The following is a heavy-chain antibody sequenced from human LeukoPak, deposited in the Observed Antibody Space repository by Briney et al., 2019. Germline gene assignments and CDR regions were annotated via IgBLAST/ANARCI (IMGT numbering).Heavy chain of an antibody. V-gene: IGHV3-30*01. CDR3: ARGPTSYYYGSGSYHY. J-gene: IGHJ4*02. Sequence: GGSLRLSCAASGFTFSRYAMHWVRQAPGKGLEWVAVISYDGSNKYYADSVKGRFTISRDNSKNTLYLQMNSLRAEDTAVYYCARGPTSYYYGSGSYHYWGQGTLVTVSS. D-gene: IGHD3-10*01. CDR2: ISYDGSNK. CDR1: GFTFSRYA.